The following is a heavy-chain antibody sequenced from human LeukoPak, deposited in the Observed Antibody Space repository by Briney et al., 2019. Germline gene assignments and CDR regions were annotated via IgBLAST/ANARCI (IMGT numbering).Heavy chain of an antibody. CDR2: IIPIFGTA. Sequence: SVKVSCTASGGTFSSYAISWVRQAPGQGLEWMGGIIPIFGTANYAQKFQGRVTITADESTSTAYMELSSLRSEDTAVYYCARGAVWDYDSSGYYYYYGMDVWGQGTTVTVSS. V-gene: IGHV1-69*13. CDR1: GGTFSSYA. CDR3: ARGAVWDYDSSGYYYYYGMDV. D-gene: IGHD3-22*01. J-gene: IGHJ6*02.